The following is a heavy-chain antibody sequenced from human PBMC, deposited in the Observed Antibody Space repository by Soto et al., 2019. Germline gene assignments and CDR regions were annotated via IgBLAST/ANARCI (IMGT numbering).Heavy chain of an antibody. CDR2: MNPNSANT. V-gene: IGHV1-8*01. J-gene: IGHJ6*02. Sequence: QVQLVQSGAEVKKPGASLKVSCKASGYTFTSYDINWVRQATGQGLEWMGWMNPNSANTGYAQKFQGRVTMTRNTSISKAYMELSSLRSEGTAVYYCARASFLYSSSWYVGMDVWGQGTTVTVSS. D-gene: IGHD6-13*01. CDR3: ARASFLYSSSWYVGMDV. CDR1: GYTFTSYD.